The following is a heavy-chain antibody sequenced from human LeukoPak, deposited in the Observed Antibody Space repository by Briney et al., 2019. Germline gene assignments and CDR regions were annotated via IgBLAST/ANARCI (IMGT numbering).Heavy chain of an antibody. CDR3: ARLGSSSWFFDY. CDR2: IYTSGST. D-gene: IGHD6-13*01. V-gene: IGHV4-61*02. Sequence: SQTLSLTCTVSGGSISSGSYYWSWIRQPAGKGLEWIGRIYTSGSTNYNPSLKSRVTISVDTSKNQFSLKLSSVTAADTAVYYCARLGSSSWFFDYWGQGTLVTVSS. CDR1: GGSISSGSYY. J-gene: IGHJ4*02.